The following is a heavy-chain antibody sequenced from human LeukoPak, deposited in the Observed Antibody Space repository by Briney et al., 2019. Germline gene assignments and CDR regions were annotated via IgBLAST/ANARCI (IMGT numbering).Heavy chain of an antibody. Sequence: GGSLRLSCAASGFTVSSNYMSWVRQAPGKGLEWVSVIYSGGSTYYADSVKGRFTISRDNSKNTLYLQMNSLRAEDTAVYYCARSSGEQPPFGPWGQGTLVTVSS. CDR1: GFTVSSNY. CDR3: ARSSGEQPPFGP. V-gene: IGHV3-66*01. CDR2: IYSGGST. J-gene: IGHJ5*02. D-gene: IGHD1-26*01.